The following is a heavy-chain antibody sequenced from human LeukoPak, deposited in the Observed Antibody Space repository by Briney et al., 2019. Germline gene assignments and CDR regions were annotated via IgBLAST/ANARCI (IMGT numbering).Heavy chain of an antibody. V-gene: IGHV4-34*01. D-gene: IGHD6-19*01. CDR2: INHSGST. CDR3: ARDGIAVAGPNDY. Sequence: SETLSLTCAVYGGSFSGYYWSWIRQPPGKGLEWIGEINHSGSTNYNPSLKSRVTISVDTSKNQFSLKLSSVTAADTAVYYCARDGIAVAGPNDYWGQGTLVTVSS. J-gene: IGHJ4*02. CDR1: GGSFSGYY.